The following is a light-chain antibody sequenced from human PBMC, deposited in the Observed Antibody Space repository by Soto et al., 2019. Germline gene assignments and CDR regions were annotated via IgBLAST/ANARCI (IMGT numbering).Light chain of an antibody. CDR2: TVS. V-gene: IGKV1-9*01. J-gene: IGKJ4*01. Sequence: DIQLTQSPSFLSASVGDRLTITCRASQDIRSSLAWYQQKPGKAPNLLIYTVSTLQSGVPSRFSGSRSGTEFNLTISSLQPEDFATYFCQEFNSSPFTFGGGTKVEI. CDR3: QEFNSSPFT. CDR1: QDIRSS.